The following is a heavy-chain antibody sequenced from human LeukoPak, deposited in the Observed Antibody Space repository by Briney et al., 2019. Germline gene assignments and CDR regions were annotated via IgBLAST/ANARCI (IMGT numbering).Heavy chain of an antibody. CDR3: ARGGYNRKYFQH. J-gene: IGHJ1*01. Sequence: SETLSLTCAVYGGSLSGYYWSWIRQPPGKGLEWIGEINHSGSTNYNPSLKSRVTISVDTSKNQFSLKLSSVTAADTAVYYCARGGYNRKYFQHWGQGTLVTVSS. CDR2: INHSGST. V-gene: IGHV4-34*01. CDR1: GGSLSGYY. D-gene: IGHD5-24*01.